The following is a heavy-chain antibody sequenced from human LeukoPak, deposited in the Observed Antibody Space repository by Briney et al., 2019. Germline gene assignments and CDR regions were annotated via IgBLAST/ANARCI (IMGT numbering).Heavy chain of an antibody. J-gene: IGHJ4*02. CDR3: ARSASDIVVVPAAV. V-gene: IGHV1-2*02. D-gene: IGHD2-2*01. CDR2: INPNSGGT. CDR1: GCTFTGHY. Sequence: ASVKVSCKASGCTFTGHYMHWVRQAPGPRLEWMGWINPNSGGTNYAQKFQGRVTTTRDTSISTAYMELSRLRSDDTAVYYCARSASDIVVVPAAVWGQGTLVTVSS.